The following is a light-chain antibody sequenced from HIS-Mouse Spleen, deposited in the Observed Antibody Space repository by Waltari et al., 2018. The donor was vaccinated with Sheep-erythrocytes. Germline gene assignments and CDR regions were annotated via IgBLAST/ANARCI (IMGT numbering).Light chain of an antibody. Sequence: IQMTQSPSSLSPSVGDRVTITCRASQSISSYLNWYQQKPGKAPKLLIYAASSLQSGVPSRFSGSGSGTDFTLTISSLQPEDFATYYCQQSYSTPQFTFGPGTKVDIK. J-gene: IGKJ3*01. V-gene: IGKV1-39*01. CDR2: AAS. CDR1: QSISSY. CDR3: QQSYSTPQFT.